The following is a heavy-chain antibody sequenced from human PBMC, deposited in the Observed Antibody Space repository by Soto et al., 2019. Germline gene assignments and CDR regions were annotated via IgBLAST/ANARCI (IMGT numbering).Heavy chain of an antibody. V-gene: IGHV2-5*02. CDR1: GFSLNTGGLG. Sequence: QITLKESGPTLVKPTQTLTLTCSVSGFSLNTGGLGVGWIRQPPGKALEWLALIYWDDDKRYSPSLRNRLSISKDTSNSLVVFTMTNMDPVDTATYYCIHSRCGGDCLRSYSSHYYYGLDVWGQRTTVTVSS. CDR3: IHSRCGGDCLRSYSSHYYYGLDV. CDR2: IYWDDDK. J-gene: IGHJ6*02. D-gene: IGHD2-21*02.